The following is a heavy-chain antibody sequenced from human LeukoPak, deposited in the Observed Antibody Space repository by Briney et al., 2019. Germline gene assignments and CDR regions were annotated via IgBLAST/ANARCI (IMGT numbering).Heavy chain of an antibody. J-gene: IGHJ4*02. Sequence: GASVKVSCKASGYTFTAYGITWVRQAPGQGVEWMGWISANNGDTKYAQKVQGRVTMTTDTSTTTAYMELRSLRSDDTAVYYCARGGYSYGYGYYFDYWGQGTLVTVSS. D-gene: IGHD5-18*01. V-gene: IGHV1-18*01. CDR3: ARGGYSYGYGYYFDY. CDR2: ISANNGDT. CDR1: GYTFTAYG.